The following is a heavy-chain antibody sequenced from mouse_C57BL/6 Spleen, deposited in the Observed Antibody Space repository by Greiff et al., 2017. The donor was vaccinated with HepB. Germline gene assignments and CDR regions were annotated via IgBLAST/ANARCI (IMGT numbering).Heavy chain of an antibody. CDR3: ARNFITTVVGTFYFGV. J-gene: IGHJ1*03. D-gene: IGHD1-1*01. Sequence: VQLQQSGPELVKPGASVKISCKASGYTFTDYYMNWVKQSHGKSLEWIGDINPNNGGTSYNQKFKGKATLTVDKSSSTAYMELRSLTSEDSAVYYCARNFITTVVGTFYFGVWGTGTPVTVSS. CDR1: GYTFTDYY. V-gene: IGHV1-26*01. CDR2: INPNNGGT.